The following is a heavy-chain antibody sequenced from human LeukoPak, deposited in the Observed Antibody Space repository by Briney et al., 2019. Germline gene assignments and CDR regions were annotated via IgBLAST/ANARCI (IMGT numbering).Heavy chain of an antibody. D-gene: IGHD6-13*01. J-gene: IGHJ4*02. V-gene: IGHV3-21*01. CDR2: ISSSSSHI. CDR1: GFTFSSYS. Sequence: GGTLRLSCAASGFTFSSYSMNWVRQAPGKGLEWVSSISSSSSHIYYADSMKGRFTISRDNAKNSLYLQMNSLRAEDTAVYYCARVIAAADYYFDYWGQGTLVTVSS. CDR3: ARVIAAADYYFDY.